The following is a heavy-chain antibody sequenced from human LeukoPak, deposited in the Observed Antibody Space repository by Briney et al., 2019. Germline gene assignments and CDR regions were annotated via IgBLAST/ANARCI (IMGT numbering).Heavy chain of an antibody. CDR1: GYTFTGYY. J-gene: IGHJ5*01. CDR3: ARRRYYGSGTSYFLDSWLDS. CDR2: INPNSGDT. Sequence: ASVKVSCKTSGYTFTGYYMHWVRQAPGQGLEWVGWINPNSGDTNYAQKFQGRVTMTRDTSISTAYMELSRLRSDDTAIYYCARRRYYGSGTSYFLDSWLDSWGQGTPVTVSS. V-gene: IGHV1-2*02. D-gene: IGHD3-10*01.